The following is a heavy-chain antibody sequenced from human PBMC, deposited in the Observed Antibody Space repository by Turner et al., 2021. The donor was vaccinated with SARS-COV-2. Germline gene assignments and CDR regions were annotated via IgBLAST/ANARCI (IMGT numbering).Heavy chain of an antibody. D-gene: IGHD6-13*01. J-gene: IGHJ4*02. CDR3: ARSSTSSNRFDY. CDR2: IYNSGNT. V-gene: IGHV4-31*03. Sequence: QVQLQESGPGLVKPSQTLSLTCTVPGGSLSSGGYYWSWIRPHPGKGLEWIGYIYNSGNTYYTPSLKSRVTISVDSSKNQFSLKLSSVTAADTAVYFCARSSTSSNRFDYWGQGTLVTVSS. CDR1: GGSLSSGGYY.